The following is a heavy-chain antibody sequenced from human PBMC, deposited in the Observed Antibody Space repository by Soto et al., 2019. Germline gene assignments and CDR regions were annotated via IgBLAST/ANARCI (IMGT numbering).Heavy chain of an antibody. D-gene: IGHD6-13*01. V-gene: IGHV4-39*01. CDR1: GGSISSGPYS. CDR2: FHYSGRT. J-gene: IGHJ4*02. Sequence: SETLSLTCSVSGGSISSGPYSWGWIRQPPGKGLEWIGTFHYSGRTYYSPSLESRVTISVDTSKNQFSLKVSSVTAADTAVFYCARGMARNTASWYYFDYWGQGTLVTVS. CDR3: ARGMARNTASWYYFDY.